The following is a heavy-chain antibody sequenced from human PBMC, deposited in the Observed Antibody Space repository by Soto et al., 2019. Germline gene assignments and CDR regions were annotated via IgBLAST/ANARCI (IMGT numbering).Heavy chain of an antibody. CDR1: GFTFSTYG. V-gene: IGHV3-30*03. CDR3: ATKAVDRSAYYYFGFDY. D-gene: IGHD3-22*01. Sequence: QVQLVESGGGVVQPGRSLRLSCAASGFTFSTYGMHWVRQAPGKGLEWVAFISYDGSDTSFADSVKGRFTISRDNSKDTLYLQMNSLRAEDTAVYYCATKAVDRSAYYYFGFDYWGQGRLVTVSS. CDR2: ISYDGSDT. J-gene: IGHJ4*02.